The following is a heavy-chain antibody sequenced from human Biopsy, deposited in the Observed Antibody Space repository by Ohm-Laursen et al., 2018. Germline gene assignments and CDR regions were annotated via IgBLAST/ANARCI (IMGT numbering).Heavy chain of an antibody. D-gene: IGHD3-3*01. CDR2: IFDDGAT. Sequence: SQTLSLTCSVFGGSVRGYYWSWIRQTSGTGLAWIGHIFDDGATNYSPSPSLQGRVTLSIDTSENLFSLTLTSLTRADTGGYYCARVRGSGFFAFDIWGRGTTVSVSS. CDR3: ARVRGSGFFAFDI. CDR1: GGSVRGYY. V-gene: IGHV4-59*02. J-gene: IGHJ3*02.